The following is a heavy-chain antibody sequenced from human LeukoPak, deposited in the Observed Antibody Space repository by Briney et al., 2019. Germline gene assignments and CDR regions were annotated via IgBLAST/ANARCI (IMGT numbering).Heavy chain of an antibody. Sequence: GGSLRLSCAASGFTFSSYSMNWVRQAPGKGLEWVSYISSSSSTIYYADSVKGRFTISRDNAKNSLYLQMNSLRDEDTAVYYCAREATPEGIAVAGTIWFDPWGQGTLVTVSS. CDR2: ISSSSSTI. V-gene: IGHV3-48*02. CDR1: GFTFSSYS. CDR3: AREATPEGIAVAGTIWFDP. J-gene: IGHJ5*02. D-gene: IGHD6-19*01.